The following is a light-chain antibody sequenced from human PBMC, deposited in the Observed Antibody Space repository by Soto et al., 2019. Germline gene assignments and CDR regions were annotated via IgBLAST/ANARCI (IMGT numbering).Light chain of an antibody. CDR3: QQYDRSWT. V-gene: IGKV3-20*01. Sequence: TQSPATLSVSPGEGATLSCRASQSISDNLAWYQQKPGQAPRLLIYGASSRATGIPDRFSASGSGTDFILTISRLEPEDFAVYYCQQYDRSWTFGQGTKVDIK. CDR2: GAS. CDR1: QSISDN. J-gene: IGKJ1*01.